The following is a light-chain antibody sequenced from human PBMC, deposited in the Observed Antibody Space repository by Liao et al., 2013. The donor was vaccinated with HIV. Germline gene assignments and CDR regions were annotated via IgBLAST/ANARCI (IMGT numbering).Light chain of an antibody. J-gene: IGLJ2*01. CDR1: ALPKQQ. Sequence: SYELTQPPSMSVSPGQTARITCSGDALPKQQVYWYQQKPGQAPVLMIFKGTERPSGIPERFSGSTSGTRVTLTISGVQAGDEADYFCQAWDRSADVVFGGGTKLTVL. CDR2: KGT. CDR3: QAWDRSADVV. V-gene: IGLV3-25*03.